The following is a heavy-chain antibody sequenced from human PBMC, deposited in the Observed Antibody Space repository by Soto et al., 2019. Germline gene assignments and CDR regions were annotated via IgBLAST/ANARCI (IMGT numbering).Heavy chain of an antibody. D-gene: IGHD6-13*01. CDR3: ARLRDIAADGNRERYYYYGMDV. J-gene: IGHJ6*02. CDR1: GYTFTSYD. Sequence: ASVKVSCKASGYTFTSYDINWVRQATGQGLEWMGWMNPNSGNTGYAQKFQGRVTMTRNTSISTAYMELSSLRSEDTAVYYCARLRDIAADGNRERYYYYGMDVWGQGTTVTVSS. V-gene: IGHV1-8*01. CDR2: MNPNSGNT.